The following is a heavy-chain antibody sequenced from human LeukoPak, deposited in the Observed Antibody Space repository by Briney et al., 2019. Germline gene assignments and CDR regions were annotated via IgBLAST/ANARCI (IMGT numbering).Heavy chain of an antibody. CDR2: ISYDGSNK. D-gene: IGHD2-8*02. CDR1: GFTFSSYG. Sequence: PGGSLRLSCAASGFTFSSYGMHWVRQAPGKGLEWVAVISYDGSNKYYADSVKGRFTISRDNTKNTLYLQMNSLRAEDTATYYCAKAWSYYFDHWGRGTLVTVSS. V-gene: IGHV3-30*18. J-gene: IGHJ4*02. CDR3: AKAWSYYFDH.